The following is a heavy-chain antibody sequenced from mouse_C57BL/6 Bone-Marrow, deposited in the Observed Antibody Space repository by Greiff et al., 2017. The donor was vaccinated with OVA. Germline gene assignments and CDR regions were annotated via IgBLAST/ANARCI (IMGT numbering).Heavy chain of an antibody. V-gene: IGHV1-69*01. CDR3: ARGDGYYVYAMDY. D-gene: IGHD2-3*01. J-gene: IGHJ4*01. CDR1: GYTFTSYW. Sequence: QVQLQQPGAELVMPGASVKLSCMASGYTFTSYWMHWVKQRPGQGLEWIGEIDPSDSYTNYNQKFKGKSTLTVDKSSSTAYMQLSSLTSEDSAVYYCARGDGYYVYAMDYWGQGTSVTVSS. CDR2: IDPSDSYT.